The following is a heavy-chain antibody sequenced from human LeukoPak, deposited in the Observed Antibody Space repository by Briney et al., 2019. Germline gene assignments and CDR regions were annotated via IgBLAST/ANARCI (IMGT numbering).Heavy chain of an antibody. CDR3: ARSEEMATIGGDY. D-gene: IGHD5-24*01. Sequence: ASVKVSCKASGGTFSSYAISWVRQAPGQGLEWMGGIIPIFGTANYAQKFQGRVTITTDESTSTAYMELSSLRSEDTAVYYCARSEEMATIGGDYWGQGTLVTVSS. CDR1: GGTFSSYA. V-gene: IGHV1-69*05. CDR2: IIPIFGTA. J-gene: IGHJ4*02.